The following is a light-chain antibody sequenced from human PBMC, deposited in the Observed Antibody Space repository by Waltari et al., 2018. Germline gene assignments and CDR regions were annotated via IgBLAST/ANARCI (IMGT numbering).Light chain of an antibody. CDR3: MQGKQRRT. CDR2: RVS. Sequence: DIVMTQSPLSLPVTLGQPASISCRSSQSLVHTDGNTYLNWLQQRPGQSPRRLIYRVSNRDSGVPDRFSGSGSGTDFTLNISRVEAEDVAVYYCMQGKQRRTFGQGTKVEIK. CDR1: QSLVHTDGNTY. V-gene: IGKV2-30*02. J-gene: IGKJ1*01.